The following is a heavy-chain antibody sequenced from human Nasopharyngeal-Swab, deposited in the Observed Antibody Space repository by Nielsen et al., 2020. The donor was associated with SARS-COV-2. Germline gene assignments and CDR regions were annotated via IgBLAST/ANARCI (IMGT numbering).Heavy chain of an antibody. Sequence: GSLRLSCTVSGDSISSYYWSWIRQSAGKGLEWIGRIYASGSTYYNPSLKSRVTISVDTSKNQFSLKLSSVTAADTAVYYCARDLDFWSGYLNWFDPWGQGTLVTVSS. V-gene: IGHV4-4*07. CDR1: GDSISSYY. D-gene: IGHD3-3*01. J-gene: IGHJ5*02. CDR2: IYASGST. CDR3: ARDLDFWSGYLNWFDP.